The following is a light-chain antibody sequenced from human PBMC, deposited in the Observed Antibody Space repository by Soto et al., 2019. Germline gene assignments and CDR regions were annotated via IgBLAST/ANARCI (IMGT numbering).Light chain of an antibody. CDR3: QHYSAYSVT. J-gene: IGKJ1*01. V-gene: IGKV1D-16*01. CDR2: AAS. CDR1: QGISSW. Sequence: ASVGASVTITFRASQGISSWLAWYQQKPGKAPKLLIYAASTLQSGVPSRFSGSGSGTEFTLTISSLQPDDFATYFCQHYSAYSVTFGQGTKVDIK.